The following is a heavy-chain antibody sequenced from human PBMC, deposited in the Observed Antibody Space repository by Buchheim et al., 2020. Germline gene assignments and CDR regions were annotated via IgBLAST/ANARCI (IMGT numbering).Heavy chain of an antibody. D-gene: IGHD3-10*01. CDR1: GYSFTSYY. Sequence: QVQVVQSGAEIKKPGASVKVSCKISGYSFTSYYVHWVRQAPGQGLEWMGIIKLSGGGISCAQKFQGRVTMTSDSSTGTVYMELSSLRSEDTAVYYCTKDRGSRSHLYLYGMDVWGQGTT. J-gene: IGHJ6*02. V-gene: IGHV1-46*01. CDR2: IKLSGGGI. CDR3: TKDRGSRSHLYLYGMDV.